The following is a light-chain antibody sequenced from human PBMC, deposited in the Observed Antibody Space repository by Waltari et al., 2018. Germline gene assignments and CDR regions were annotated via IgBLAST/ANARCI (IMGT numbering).Light chain of an antibody. CDR3: CSYIGRAL. CDR1: SRDVGGYNF. Sequence: QSALTQPASVSGSPGQSITISCTGSSRDVGGYNFVSWYQQHPGKAPKLLIYDVIKRPSGVSIRFSGSKSGNTASLTISGLQAEDEADYYCCSYIGRALFGGGTKLTVL. V-gene: IGLV2-23*02. J-gene: IGLJ2*01. CDR2: DVI.